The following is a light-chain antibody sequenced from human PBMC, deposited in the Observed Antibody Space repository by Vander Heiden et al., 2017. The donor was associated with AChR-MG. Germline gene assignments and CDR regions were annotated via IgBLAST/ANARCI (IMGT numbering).Light chain of an antibody. CDR1: QSVSSSY. CDR3: QKYGSSPT. Sequence: EIVLPQSPGTLSLSPGERATLSCRASQSVSSSYLAWYQQKPGQAPRLLIYGASSRATGIPDRCSGSGSGTDFTLTISRLEPEDFAVYYCQKYGSSPTFGPGTKVDIK. J-gene: IGKJ3*01. CDR2: GAS. V-gene: IGKV3-20*01.